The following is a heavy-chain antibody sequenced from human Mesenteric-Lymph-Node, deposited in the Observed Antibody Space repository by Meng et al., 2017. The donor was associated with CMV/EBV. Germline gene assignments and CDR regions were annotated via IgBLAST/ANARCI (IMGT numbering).Heavy chain of an antibody. D-gene: IGHD6-19*01. V-gene: IGHV3-7*01. CDR1: GFTFSSYW. Sequence: GGSLRLSCAASGFTFSSYWMSWVRQAPGKGLEWVANIKQDGSEKYYVDSVKGRFTISRDNAKNSLYLQMNSLRAEDTAVYYCARSGPKQWLVSRWFDPWGQGTLVTVSS. CDR3: ARSGPKQWLVSRWFDP. J-gene: IGHJ5*02. CDR2: IKQDGSEK.